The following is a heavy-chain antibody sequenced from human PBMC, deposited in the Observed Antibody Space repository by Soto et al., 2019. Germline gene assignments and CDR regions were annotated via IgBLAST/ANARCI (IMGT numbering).Heavy chain of an antibody. J-gene: IGHJ5*02. D-gene: IGHD3-3*01. V-gene: IGHV4-59*01. CDR2: IYYSGST. CDR1: GGSISSYY. CDR3: ARGAEYYDFWSGYYH. Sequence: KHSETLSLTCTVSGGSISSYYWSWIRQPPGKGLEWIGYIYYSGSTNYNPSLKSRVTISVDTSKNQFSLKLSSVTAADTAVYYCARGAEYYDFWSGYYHWGQGTLVTVSS.